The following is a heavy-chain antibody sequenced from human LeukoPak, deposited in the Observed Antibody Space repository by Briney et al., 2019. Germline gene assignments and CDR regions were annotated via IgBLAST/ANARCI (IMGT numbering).Heavy chain of an antibody. J-gene: IGHJ6*02. V-gene: IGHV3-30*02. CDR3: AKAGRGYYYYNGMDV. D-gene: IGHD3-10*01. Sequence: PGGSLRLSCAASGFTFSSYGMHWVRQAPGKGLEWVAFIRYDGSNKYYADSVKGRFTISRDNSKNTLYLQMNILRAEDTAVYYCAKAGRGYYYYNGMDVWGQGTTVTVSS. CDR1: GFTFSSYG. CDR2: IRYDGSNK.